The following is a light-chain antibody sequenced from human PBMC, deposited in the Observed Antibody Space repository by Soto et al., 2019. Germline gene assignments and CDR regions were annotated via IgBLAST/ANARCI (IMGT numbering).Light chain of an antibody. CDR3: CSYAGSSGYV. V-gene: IGLV2-23*01. CDR1: SSDVGSYNL. Sequence: QSALTQPASVPGSPGQSITISCTGTSSDVGSYNLVSWYQQHPGKAPKLMIYEGSKRPSGVSNRFSGSKSGNTASLTISGLQAEDEADYYCCSYAGSSGYVFGTGTKVTVL. J-gene: IGLJ1*01. CDR2: EGS.